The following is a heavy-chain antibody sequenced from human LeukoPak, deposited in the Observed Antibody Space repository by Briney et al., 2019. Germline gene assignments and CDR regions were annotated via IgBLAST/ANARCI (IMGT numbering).Heavy chain of an antibody. Sequence: PSETLSLTCTVSGGSISSYYWSWIRQPPGKGLEWIGYISYSGSTNNNPSLKSRVTISIDTPKNEFSLKLSAVTAADTAVYYCARHGGGYGFDYWGLGTVVTVSS. CDR1: GGSISSYY. CDR3: ARHGGGYGFDY. D-gene: IGHD5-12*01. CDR2: ISYSGST. J-gene: IGHJ4*02. V-gene: IGHV4-59*08.